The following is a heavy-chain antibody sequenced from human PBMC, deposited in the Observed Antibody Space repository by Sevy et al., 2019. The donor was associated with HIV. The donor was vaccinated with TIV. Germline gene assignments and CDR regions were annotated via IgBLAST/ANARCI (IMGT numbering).Heavy chain of an antibody. J-gene: IGHJ4*02. D-gene: IGHD2-8*01. CDR3: ARGVGANAQFDY. V-gene: IGHV3-21*01. CDR2: ISYSGSHI. Sequence: GGSLRLSCAASGFTFSRSSMNWVRLAPGKGLEWLSSISYSGSHIYYGDSLRGRFSISRDNAKSSLYLQMNSLRAEDTAVYYCARGVGANAQFDYWGRGTLVTVSS. CDR1: GFTFSRSS.